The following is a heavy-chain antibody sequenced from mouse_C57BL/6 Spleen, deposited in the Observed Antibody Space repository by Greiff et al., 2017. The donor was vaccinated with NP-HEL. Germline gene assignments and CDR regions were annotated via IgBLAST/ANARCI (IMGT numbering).Heavy chain of an antibody. Sequence: QVQLQQPGAELVKPGASVKLSCKASGYTFTSYWMHWVKQRPGRGLEWIGRIDPNRGGTKYNEKFKSKATLTVDKPSSTAYMQLSSLTSEDSAVYYCARPGDGYYEDWFAYWGQGTLVTVSA. D-gene: IGHD2-3*01. CDR3: ARPGDGYYEDWFAY. J-gene: IGHJ3*01. V-gene: IGHV1-72*01. CDR2: IDPNRGGT. CDR1: GYTFTSYW.